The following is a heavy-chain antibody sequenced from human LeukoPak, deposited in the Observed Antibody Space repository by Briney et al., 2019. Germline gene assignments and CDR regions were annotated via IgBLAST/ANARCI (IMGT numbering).Heavy chain of an antibody. D-gene: IGHD3-22*01. J-gene: IGHJ5*02. CDR3: ARGRSDNRRPWFDP. CDR2: INHSGST. CDR1: GGSFSGYY. Sequence: SETLSLTCAVYGGSFSGYYWSWIRQPPGKGLEWIGEINHSGSTNYNPSLKSRVTISVDTSKNQFSLKLSSVTAADTAVYYCARGRSDNRRPWFDPWGQGTLVTVSS. V-gene: IGHV4-34*01.